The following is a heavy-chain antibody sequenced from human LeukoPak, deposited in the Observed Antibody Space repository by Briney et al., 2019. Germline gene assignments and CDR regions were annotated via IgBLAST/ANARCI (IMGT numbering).Heavy chain of an antibody. J-gene: IGHJ4*02. CDR3: ARGGVVPAGNLFDY. V-gene: IGHV1-69*13. D-gene: IGHD2-2*01. CDR1: GGTFSSYA. CDR2: IIPIFGTA. Sequence: ASVKVSCKAPGGTFSSYAISWVRQAPGQGLEWMGGIIPIFGTANYAQKFQGRVTITADESTSTAYMELSSLRSEDTAVYYCARGGVVPAGNLFDYWGQGTLVTVSS.